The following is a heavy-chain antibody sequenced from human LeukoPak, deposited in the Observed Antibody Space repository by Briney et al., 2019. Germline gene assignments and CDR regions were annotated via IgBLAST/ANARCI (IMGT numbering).Heavy chain of an antibody. J-gene: IGHJ6*04. CDR3: AELGITMIGGV. CDR1: GFTFSSYG. Sequence: PGGSLRLFCAASGFTFSSYGMHWVRQAPGKGLEWVAFIRYDGNDGTNKYYADSVKGRFTISRDNAKNSLHLQMNSLRAEDTAVHYCAELGITMIGGVWGKGTTVTISS. D-gene: IGHD3-10*02. CDR2: IRYDGNDGTNK. V-gene: IGHV3-30*02.